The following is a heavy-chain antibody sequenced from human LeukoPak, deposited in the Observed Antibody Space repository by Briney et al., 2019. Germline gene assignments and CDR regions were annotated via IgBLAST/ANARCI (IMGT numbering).Heavy chain of an antibody. CDR2: IIPILGIA. Sequence: SVKVSCKASGGTFGSYAISWVRQAPGQGLEWMGRIIPILGIANYAQKFQGRVTITADKSTSTAYMELSSLRSEDTAVYYCARQIWFGESNFDYWGQGTLVTVSS. CDR3: ARQIWFGESNFDY. J-gene: IGHJ4*02. CDR1: GGTFGSYA. V-gene: IGHV1-69*04. D-gene: IGHD3-10*01.